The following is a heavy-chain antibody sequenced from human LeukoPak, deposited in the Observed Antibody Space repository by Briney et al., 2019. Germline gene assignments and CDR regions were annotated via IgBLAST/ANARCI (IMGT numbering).Heavy chain of an antibody. J-gene: IGHJ4*02. D-gene: IGHD2-2*01. V-gene: IGHV3-30*04. CDR1: GFTFSSYA. CDR2: ISYDGSNK. Sequence: AGGSLRLSCAASGFTFSSYAMHWVRQAPGKGLEWVAVISYDGSNKYYADSVKGRFTISRDNSKNTLYLQMNSLRAEDKAVYYCARGGVVVPAAILYWGQGTLVTVSS. CDR3: ARGGVVVPAAILY.